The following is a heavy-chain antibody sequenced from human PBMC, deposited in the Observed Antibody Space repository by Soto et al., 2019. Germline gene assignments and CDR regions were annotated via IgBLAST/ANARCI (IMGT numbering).Heavy chain of an antibody. CDR2: IKQDGSEK. CDR3: ARARGWIYADY. CDR1: GFTFSNYW. V-gene: IGHV3-7*01. Sequence: EVQLVESGGGLVQPGGSLRLSCAASGFTFSNYWMSWVRQAPGKGLEWVANIKQDGSEKYNVDSVKGRFTISRDNAKNSRYLQMNSLRAEDPAVYYCARARGWIYADYWGQGTLVTVSS. J-gene: IGHJ4*02. D-gene: IGHD6-19*01.